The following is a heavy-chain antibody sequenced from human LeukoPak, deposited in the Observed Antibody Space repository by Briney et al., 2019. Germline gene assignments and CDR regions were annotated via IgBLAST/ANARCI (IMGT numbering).Heavy chain of an antibody. CDR3: ARVVAGTYDY. CDR1: GYSFTGHY. J-gene: IGHJ4*02. D-gene: IGHD6-19*01. CDR2: INPNSGGT. V-gene: IGHV1-2*02. Sequence: ASVKVSCKASGYSFTGHYMHWVRQAPGQGLEWMGWINPNSGGTNYAQKFQGRVTMTRDTSISTAYMELSRLRSDDTAVYYCARVVAGTYDYWGQGTLVTVSS.